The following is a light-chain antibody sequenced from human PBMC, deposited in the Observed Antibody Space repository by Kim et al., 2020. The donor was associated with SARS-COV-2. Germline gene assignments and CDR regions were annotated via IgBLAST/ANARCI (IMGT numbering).Light chain of an antibody. Sequence: SSELTQPPSVSVSPGQTASITCSGDKLGDKYAYWYQQKPGHSPVVVIYQDNKRPSGIPERFSGSNSGNTATLTISWTQAMDEADYYCQAWDSSSYVVFGGGTQLTVL. J-gene: IGLJ2*01. CDR3: QAWDSSSYVV. V-gene: IGLV3-1*01. CDR2: QDN. CDR1: KLGDKY.